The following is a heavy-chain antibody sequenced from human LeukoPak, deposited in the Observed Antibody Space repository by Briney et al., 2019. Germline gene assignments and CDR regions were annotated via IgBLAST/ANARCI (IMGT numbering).Heavy chain of an antibody. Sequence: ASVKVSCKASGYTFSGFYIHWVRQAPGQGLEWMGWINPNSGVTNYAQKFQGRVTITADESTSTAYMELSSLRSEDTAVYYCAREKYYYDSRTDAFDIWGQGTMVTVSS. J-gene: IGHJ3*02. V-gene: IGHV1-2*02. CDR1: GYTFSGFY. CDR3: AREKYYYDSRTDAFDI. D-gene: IGHD3-22*01. CDR2: INPNSGVT.